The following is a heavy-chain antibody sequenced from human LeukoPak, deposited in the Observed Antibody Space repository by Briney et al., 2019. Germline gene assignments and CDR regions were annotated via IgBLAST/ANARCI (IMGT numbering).Heavy chain of an antibody. CDR1: GGSISSYY. Sequence: PSETLSLTCTVSGGSISSYYWSWIRQPPGKGLEWIGYIYYSGSTNYNPSLKSRVTISVDTSKNQFSLKLSSVTAADTAVYYCARYYDILTGYYSFDFWGQGTLVTVSS. V-gene: IGHV4-59*01. CDR3: ARYYDILTGYYSFDF. D-gene: IGHD3-9*01. CDR2: IYYSGST. J-gene: IGHJ4*02.